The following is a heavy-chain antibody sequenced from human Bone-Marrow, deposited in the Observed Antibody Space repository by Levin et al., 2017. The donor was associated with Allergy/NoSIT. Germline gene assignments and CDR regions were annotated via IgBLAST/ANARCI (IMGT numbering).Heavy chain of an antibody. D-gene: IGHD2-2*01. J-gene: IGHJ4*02. Sequence: KTGGSLRLSCVASGFTFSGAWMKWVRQAPGKGLEWVGRFKSKADGGTTDYAAPVKGRFTISRDDSKNAVYLQMDSLKTEDTAVYYCTADLPDSMPYCFDYWGPGTVVTVSS. CDR1: GFTFSGAW. V-gene: IGHV3-15*01. CDR2: FKSKADGGTT. CDR3: TADLPDSMPYCFDY.